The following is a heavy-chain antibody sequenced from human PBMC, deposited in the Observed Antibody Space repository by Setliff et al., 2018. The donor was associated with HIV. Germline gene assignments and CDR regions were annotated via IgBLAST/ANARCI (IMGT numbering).Heavy chain of an antibody. V-gene: IGHV4-4*07. J-gene: IGHJ4*02. CDR1: GGSISSYY. CDR3: ARGTMRAGIFDY. CDR2: IYTSGST. Sequence: SETLSLTCTVSGGSISSYYWSWIRQPAGKGLEWSGRIYTSGSTNYNPSLKSRVTMSVDTSKNQFSLKLSSVTAADTAVYYCARGTMRAGIFDYWGQGTLVTVSS. D-gene: IGHD6-19*01.